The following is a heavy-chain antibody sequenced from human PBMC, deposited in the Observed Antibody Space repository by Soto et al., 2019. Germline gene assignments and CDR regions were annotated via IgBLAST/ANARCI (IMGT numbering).Heavy chain of an antibody. CDR1: GFTFSDYY. V-gene: IGHV3-11*01. D-gene: IGHD3-22*01. J-gene: IGHJ6*02. CDR3: ARDPPLSSDYYYYGMDV. CDR2: ISSSGSTI. Sequence: GGSLRLSCAASGFTFSDYYMSWIRQAPGKGLEWVSYISSSGSTIYYADSVKGRFTISRDNAKNSLYLQMNSLRAEDTAVYYCARDPPLSSDYYYYGMDVWGQGTTVTVS.